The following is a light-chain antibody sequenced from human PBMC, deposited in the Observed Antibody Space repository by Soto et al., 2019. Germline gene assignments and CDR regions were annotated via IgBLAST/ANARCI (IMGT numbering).Light chain of an antibody. CDR2: GGS. Sequence: PGERATLSCRASQSVTSPYLAWYQQKPGQSPRLIIYGGSTRASGFPDRFSGGGSGTDFTLTISRLEPEDSAVYYCHCQQFDSSRVYSFGQGTKLEI. CDR1: QSVTSPY. CDR3: QQFDSSRVYS. J-gene: IGKJ2*03. V-gene: IGKV3-20*01.